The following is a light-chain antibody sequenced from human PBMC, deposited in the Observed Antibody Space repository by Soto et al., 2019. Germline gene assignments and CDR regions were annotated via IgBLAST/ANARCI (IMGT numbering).Light chain of an antibody. CDR2: GAS. J-gene: IGKJ4*01. CDR1: QSVRSN. CDR3: QQYSSWPLT. V-gene: IGKV3-15*01. Sequence: EIVMTQSPATLSVSPGERATLSCRASQSVRSNYLSWYQQKPGQAPRLLIYGASTSATGFPARFTGSGSGTEFTLTISRLQSEDFAVYYCQQYSSWPLTFGGGTKVDIK.